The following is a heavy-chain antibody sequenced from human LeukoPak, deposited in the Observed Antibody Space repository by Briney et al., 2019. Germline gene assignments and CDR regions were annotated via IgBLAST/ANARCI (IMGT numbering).Heavy chain of an antibody. J-gene: IGHJ5*02. Sequence: SETLSLTCTVSGGSISSSSYYWGWIRQPPGKGLEWIGSIYYSGSTYYNPSLKSRVTISVDTSKNQFSLKLSSVTAADTAVYYCARRLDYYDSSGYYYGWFDPWGQGTLVTVSS. CDR2: IYYSGST. CDR1: GGSISSSSYY. CDR3: ARRLDYYDSSGYYYGWFDP. D-gene: IGHD3-22*01. V-gene: IGHV4-39*01.